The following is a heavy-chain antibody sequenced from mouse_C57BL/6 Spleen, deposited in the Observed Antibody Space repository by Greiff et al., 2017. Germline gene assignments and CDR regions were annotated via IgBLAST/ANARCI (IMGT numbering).Heavy chain of an antibody. CDR1: GFSLTSYG. Sequence: VKLVESGPGLVAPSQSLSITCTVSGFSLTSYGVHWVRQPPGKGLEWLVVIWSDGSTTYNSALKSRLSISKDNSKSQVFLKMNSLQTDDTAMYYCARTLYDYDGAMDYWGQGTSVTVSS. J-gene: IGHJ4*01. V-gene: IGHV2-6*03. D-gene: IGHD2-4*01. CDR3: ARTLYDYDGAMDY. CDR2: IWSDGST.